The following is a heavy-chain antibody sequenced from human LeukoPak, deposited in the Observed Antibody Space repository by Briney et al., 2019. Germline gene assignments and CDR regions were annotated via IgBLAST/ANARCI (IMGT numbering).Heavy chain of an antibody. V-gene: IGHV4-34*01. CDR3: ARGVSSVGATREDYFDY. D-gene: IGHD1-26*01. Sequence: SETLSLTCAVYGGSFNGYYWSWIRQPPGKGLEWIGEINHSGSTNYNPSLKSRVTISVDTSKNQFSLKLSSVTAADTAVYYCARGVSSVGATREDYFDYWGQGTLVTVSS. J-gene: IGHJ4*02. CDR2: INHSGST. CDR1: GGSFNGYY.